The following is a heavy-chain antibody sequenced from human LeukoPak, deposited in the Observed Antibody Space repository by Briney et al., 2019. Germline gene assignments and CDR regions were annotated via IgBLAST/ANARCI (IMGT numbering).Heavy chain of an antibody. J-gene: IGHJ4*02. CDR3: ARDDDPWGKYVWGXXXDY. CDR1: GFTFSSYS. Sequence: GGSLRLSCAASGFTFSSYSMNWVRQAPGKGLEWVSSISSSSSYIYYADSVKGRFTISRDKAKNSLYLQMNSLRAEDTAVYYCARDDDPWGKYVWGXXXDYWGQGTLVTVSS. D-gene: IGHD3-16*01. V-gene: IGHV3-21*01. CDR2: ISSSSSYI.